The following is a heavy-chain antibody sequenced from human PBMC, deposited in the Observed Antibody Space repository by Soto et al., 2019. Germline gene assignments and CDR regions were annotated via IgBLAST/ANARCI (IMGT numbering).Heavy chain of an antibody. CDR3: ARQSTQDYDFWSGYWGFDY. J-gene: IGHJ4*02. V-gene: IGHV4-39*01. D-gene: IGHD3-3*01. Sequence: QLQLQESGPGLVKPSETLSLTCTVSGGSISSSSYYWGWIRQPPGKGLEWIGSIYYSGSTYYNPSLKSRVTTSVDTSKNQFSLKLSSVTAADTAVYYCARQSTQDYDFWSGYWGFDYWGQGTLVTVSS. CDR1: GGSISSSSYY. CDR2: IYYSGST.